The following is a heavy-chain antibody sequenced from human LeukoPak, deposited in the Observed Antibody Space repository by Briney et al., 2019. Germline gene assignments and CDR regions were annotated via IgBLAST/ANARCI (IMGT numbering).Heavy chain of an antibody. CDR2: IIPIFGTA. V-gene: IGHV1-69*01. J-gene: IGHJ4*02. CDR3: ARGYYDYVWGSYRFLEVDY. CDR1: GGTFSSYA. D-gene: IGHD3-16*02. Sequence: ASVKVPCKASGGTFSSYAISWVRQVPGQGLEWMGGIIPIFGTANYAQKFQGRVTITADESTSTAYMELSSLRSEDTAVYYCARGYYDYVWGSYRFLEVDYWGQGTLVTVSS.